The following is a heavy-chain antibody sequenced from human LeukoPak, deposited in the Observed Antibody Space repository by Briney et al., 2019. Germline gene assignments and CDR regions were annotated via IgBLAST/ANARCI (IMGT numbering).Heavy chain of an antibody. V-gene: IGHV3-66*01. CDR1: GFTVSSNY. Sequence: PGGSLRLSCAASGFTVSSNYMSWVRQAPGKGLEWVSVIYSGGSTYYADSVKGRFTISRDNSKNTLYLQMNSLRAEDTAVYYCAKDSGYFGSGSPQGYFDYWGQGALVTVSS. CDR2: IYSGGST. D-gene: IGHD3-10*01. J-gene: IGHJ4*02. CDR3: AKDSGYFGSGSPQGYFDY.